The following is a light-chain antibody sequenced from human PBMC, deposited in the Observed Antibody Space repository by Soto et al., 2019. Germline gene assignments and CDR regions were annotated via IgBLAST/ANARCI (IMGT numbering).Light chain of an antibody. Sequence: EIVLTQSPATLSLSPGERATLSCRASQNVNGYLAWYQQKPGQAPRLLIYDVSNRATDIPARFSGSGSGTDFTLTISSLEPEDFAVYYCQQLGTFGPGTKVDIK. CDR1: QNVNGY. J-gene: IGKJ3*01. V-gene: IGKV3-11*01. CDR3: QQLGT. CDR2: DVS.